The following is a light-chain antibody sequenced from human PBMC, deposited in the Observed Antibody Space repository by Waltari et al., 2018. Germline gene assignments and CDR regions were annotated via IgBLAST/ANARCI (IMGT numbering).Light chain of an antibody. CDR2: EDN. V-gene: IGLV3-10*01. CDR1: ALPTTF. J-gene: IGLJ6*01. CDR3: FSTDSSATYGV. Sequence: SYELTQPPSVSVSPGQTANIACSGDALPTTFAYWYQQRSGQAPVLVIYEDNKRPDGIPERFSGSSSGTVATLTITGAQVEDEGDYFCFSTDSSATYGVFGSGTKV.